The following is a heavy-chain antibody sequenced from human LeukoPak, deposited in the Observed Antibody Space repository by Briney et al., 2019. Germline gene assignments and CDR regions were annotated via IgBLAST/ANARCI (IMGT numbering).Heavy chain of an antibody. D-gene: IGHD3-10*01. CDR2: INHSGST. J-gene: IGHJ6*03. V-gene: IGHV4-34*01. Sequence: SETLSLTCAVYGGSFSGYYWSWIRQPPGKGLEWIGEINHSGSTNYNPSLKSRVTISVDTSKNQFSLKLSSVTAADTAVYYCARSYYYGSGSYSNYYYYYYMDVWGKGTTVTISS. CDR1: GGSFSGYY. CDR3: ARSYYYGSGSYSNYYYYYYMDV.